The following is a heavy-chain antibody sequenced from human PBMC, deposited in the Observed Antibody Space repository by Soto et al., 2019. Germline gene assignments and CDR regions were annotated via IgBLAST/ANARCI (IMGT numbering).Heavy chain of an antibody. D-gene: IGHD2-15*01. CDR2: IGTAGDT. J-gene: IGHJ4*02. CDR3: ARGQEVGAHFFDS. V-gene: IGHV3-13*01. Sequence: GGSLSLSCEGSGFAFSGFDMHWVRQPTGKGLEWVSTIGTAGDTYYAVSVKGRFTISRDNAKNSLSLQMNSLRVGDTAVYFCARGQEVGAHFFDSWGQGTQVTVSS. CDR1: GFAFSGFD.